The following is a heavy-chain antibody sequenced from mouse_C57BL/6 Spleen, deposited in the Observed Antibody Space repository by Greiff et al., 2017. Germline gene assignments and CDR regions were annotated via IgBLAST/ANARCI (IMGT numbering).Heavy chain of an antibody. CDR1: GYTFTSYW. CDR3: ARFFDGYYNFDY. D-gene: IGHD2-3*01. Sequence: VQLQQPGAELVKPGASVKMSCKASGYTFTSYWITWVKQRPGQGLEWIGDIYPGSGSTNYNEKFKSKATLTVDTSSSTAYMQLSSLTSEDSAVYYCARFFDGYYNFDYWGQGTTLTVSS. J-gene: IGHJ2*01. V-gene: IGHV1-55*01. CDR2: IYPGSGST.